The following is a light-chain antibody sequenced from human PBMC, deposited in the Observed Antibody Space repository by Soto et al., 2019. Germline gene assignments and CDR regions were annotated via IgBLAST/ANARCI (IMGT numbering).Light chain of an antibody. CDR2: GAS. CDR1: QSVSSSY. V-gene: IGKV3-20*01. CDR3: HQYGSSPPIT. J-gene: IGKJ5*01. Sequence: EIVLTQSPGTLSLSPGERATLSCRASQSVSSSYLAWYQQKPGQAPRLLIYGASSRATGIPDRFSGSGSVTDFTLTISRLEPEDFAVYYCHQYGSSPPITFGQGTRLEIK.